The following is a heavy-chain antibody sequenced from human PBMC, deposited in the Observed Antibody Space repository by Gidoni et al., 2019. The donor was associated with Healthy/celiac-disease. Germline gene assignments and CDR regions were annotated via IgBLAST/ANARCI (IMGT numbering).Heavy chain of an antibody. CDR3: ARSYYYGSGSNHGYYFDY. D-gene: IGHD3-10*01. CDR1: GGTFSSYA. J-gene: IGHJ4*02. CDR2: IIPIFGTA. Sequence: QVQLVQSGAEVKKPGSSVKVSCKASGGTFSSYAISWVRQAPGQGLEWMGGIIPIFGTANYAQKFQGRVTITADESTSTAYMELSSLRSEDTAVYYCARSYYYGSGSNHGYYFDYWGQGTLVTVSS. V-gene: IGHV1-69*01.